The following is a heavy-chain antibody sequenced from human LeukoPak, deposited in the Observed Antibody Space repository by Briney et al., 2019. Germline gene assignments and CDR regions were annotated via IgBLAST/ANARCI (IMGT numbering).Heavy chain of an antibody. CDR3: ARGTWSSSIDY. V-gene: IGHV4-30-4*01. CDR2: IYYSGST. D-gene: IGHD6-6*01. Sequence: SETLSLTCTVSGGSISSYYWSWIRQPPGKGLEWIGYIYYSGSTYYNPPLKSRLTISGDTSKNQFSLRLSSVTAADTAVYYCARGTWSSSIDYWGQGTLVTVSS. J-gene: IGHJ4*02. CDR1: GGSISSYY.